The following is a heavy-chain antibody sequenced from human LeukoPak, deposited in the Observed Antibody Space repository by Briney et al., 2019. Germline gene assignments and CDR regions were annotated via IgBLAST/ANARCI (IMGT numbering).Heavy chain of an antibody. Sequence: PSETLSLTCTVSGGSISSRDYYWGWIRQSPRKGLEVIAIIYYSGNTYYNPSLRSRVIMSVDTSKNHFSLKLNSVTAADTAVYYCAKPSNYYGSATDAFDFWGQGTMVTVSS. CDR2: IYYSGNT. V-gene: IGHV4-39*07. J-gene: IGHJ3*01. D-gene: IGHD3-10*01. CDR3: AKPSNYYGSATDAFDF. CDR1: GGSISSRDYY.